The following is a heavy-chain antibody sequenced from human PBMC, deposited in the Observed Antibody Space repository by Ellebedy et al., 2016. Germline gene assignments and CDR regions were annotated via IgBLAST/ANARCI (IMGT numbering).Heavy chain of an antibody. D-gene: IGHD6-13*01. CDR3: AREGSYSWSLYPDY. J-gene: IGHJ4*02. V-gene: IGHV3-7*01. CDR2: IKQDGSEK. Sequence: GESLKISCAASGFTFSNFWMSWVRQAPGKGLEWVANIKQDGSEKYYVDSVKGRFTISRDNAKNSLYLQMSSLRPEDTAVYFCAREGSYSWSLYPDYWGQGTLVTVSS. CDR1: GFTFSNFW.